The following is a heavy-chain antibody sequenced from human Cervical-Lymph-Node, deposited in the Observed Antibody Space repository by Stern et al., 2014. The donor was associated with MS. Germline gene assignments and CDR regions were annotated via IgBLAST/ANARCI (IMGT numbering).Heavy chain of an antibody. CDR3: ASAAPRGY. V-gene: IGHV3-21*01. CDR2: ISSSSSFI. D-gene: IGHD1-26*01. J-gene: IGHJ4*02. Sequence: EMQLVESGGGLVKPGGSLRLSCAASGFSFSGETMNWVRQSPGKGLEWVSSISSSSSFIHYADSVKGRFTISRDNVNNSLFLQMSSLTVEDTAVYYCASAAPRGYWGQGTLVAVSS. CDR1: GFSFSGET.